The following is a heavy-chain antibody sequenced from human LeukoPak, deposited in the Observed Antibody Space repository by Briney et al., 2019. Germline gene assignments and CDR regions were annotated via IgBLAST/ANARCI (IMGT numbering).Heavy chain of an antibody. Sequence: SETLSLTCTVSGGSVSSSRYYWGWIRQPPGKGLEWIGRIYYSGNTYYNPSLNSRVTVSLDTSKNQFSLSLKSVTAADTAVYYCARLETSSGSLSYFDYWGQGTLVTVSS. V-gene: IGHV4-39*07. CDR3: ARLETSSGSLSYFDY. D-gene: IGHD6-19*01. CDR2: IYYSGNT. J-gene: IGHJ4*02. CDR1: GGSVSSSRYY.